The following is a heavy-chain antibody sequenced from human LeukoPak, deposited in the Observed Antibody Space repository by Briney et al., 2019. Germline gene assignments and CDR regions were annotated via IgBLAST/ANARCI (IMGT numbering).Heavy chain of an antibody. J-gene: IGHJ4*02. CDR3: ARSQGPYDY. CDR2: INGDGSST. CDR1: GFTFSTYW. V-gene: IGHV3-74*01. Sequence: GGSLRLSCAASGFTFSTYWMHWVRQAPGKGLVWVSRINGDGSSTNYADSVKGRFTISRDNAKNTLYLQLNSLRAEDTAIYYCARSQGPYDYWGQGTLVTVSS.